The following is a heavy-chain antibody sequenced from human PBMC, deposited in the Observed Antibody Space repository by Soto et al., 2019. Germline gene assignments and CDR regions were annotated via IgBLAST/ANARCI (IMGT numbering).Heavy chain of an antibody. V-gene: IGHV4-59*01. CDR3: ARDRFLPSVDTGMGTFDN. D-gene: IGHD5-18*01. J-gene: IGHJ4*02. CDR2: IYYSGST. Sequence: SETLSLTCTVSGGSISSYYWSWIRQPPGKGLEWIGYIYYSGSTNYNPSLKSRVTISVDTSKNQFSLKLSSVTAADTAVYYCARDRFLPSVDTGMGTFDNWGQGTLVTVSS. CDR1: GGSISSYY.